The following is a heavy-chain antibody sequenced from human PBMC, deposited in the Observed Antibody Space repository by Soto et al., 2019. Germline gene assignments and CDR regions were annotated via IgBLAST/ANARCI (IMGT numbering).Heavy chain of an antibody. J-gene: IGHJ6*03. D-gene: IGHD2-21*01. CDR2: IIPIQGKA. Sequence: QVQLVQSGAELKKPGSSVKVSCEASGGSFTSYSFTWVRQAPGQGLEWMGRIIPIQGKANYALKFQDRVTITADRSTRTVYMERTSLRPEDTAVYFCAKSLLFVDHGYMDVWGKGTTVTVSS. V-gene: IGHV1-69*02. CDR3: AKSLLFVDHGYMDV. CDR1: GGSFTSYS.